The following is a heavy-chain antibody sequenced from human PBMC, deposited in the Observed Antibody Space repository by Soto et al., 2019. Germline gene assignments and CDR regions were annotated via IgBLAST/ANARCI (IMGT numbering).Heavy chain of an antibody. V-gene: IGHV1-69*06. J-gene: IGHJ4*02. Sequence: QVQLVQSGTEVKKPGSSVKVSCKASGGSLSTNPIRWVRQAPGQGLEWMGGTGSGTGPGNHAQKFQGRLTVTADKATTPVYMELTNLSPEHTALYYSARPDSGGCYRFFHSWGQGTLVTVSS. CDR1: GGSLSTNP. CDR2: TGSGTGPG. D-gene: IGHD2-21*01. CDR3: ARPDSGGCYRFFHS.